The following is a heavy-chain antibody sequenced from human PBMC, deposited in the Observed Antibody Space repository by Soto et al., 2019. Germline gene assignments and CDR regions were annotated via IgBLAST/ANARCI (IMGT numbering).Heavy chain of an antibody. CDR1: YSNLNHNA. J-gene: IGHJ4*02. V-gene: IGHV3-30*04. Sequence: WLSIRLPCAVAYSNLNHNARPCIRQTTGKGLEWVAVILYDGSNKYYGESVKGRFTISRDNSKNTLYLEMNSLRPDDTAIYYCARDASRGWSNFDYWGQGPLVTVSS. D-gene: IGHD6-19*01. CDR3: ARDASRGWSNFDY. CDR2: ILYDGSNK.